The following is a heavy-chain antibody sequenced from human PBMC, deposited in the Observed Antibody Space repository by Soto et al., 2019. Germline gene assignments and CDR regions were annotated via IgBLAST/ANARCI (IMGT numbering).Heavy chain of an antibody. J-gene: IGHJ4*02. CDR3: ATDLGTIFGVVPSS. Sequence: ASVKVSCKVSGYTLTELSMHWVRQAPGKGLEWMGGFDPEDGETIYAQKFQGRVTMTEDASTDTAYMELSSLRSEDTAVYYCATDLGTIFGVVPSSWGQGTLVTVSS. D-gene: IGHD3-3*01. V-gene: IGHV1-24*01. CDR1: GYTLTELS. CDR2: FDPEDGET.